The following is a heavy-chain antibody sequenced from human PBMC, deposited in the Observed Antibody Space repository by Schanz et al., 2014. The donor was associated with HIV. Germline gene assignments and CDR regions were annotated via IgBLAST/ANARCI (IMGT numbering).Heavy chain of an antibody. CDR3: ARVANWDXXXMDV. Sequence: QVQLVESXXXXVQPGRXXXXXXXASGGSISNTGMHWVRQAPGKGLEGVAFISDDGSNKYYADSVKGRFTISRDNSKNTLYLQMNSLRAEDTAVYYCARVANWDXXXMDVWGRGTTVTVSS. CDR1: GGSISNTG. D-gene: IGHD1-26*01. J-gene: IGHJ6*02. CDR2: ISDDGSNK. V-gene: IGHV3-30*03.